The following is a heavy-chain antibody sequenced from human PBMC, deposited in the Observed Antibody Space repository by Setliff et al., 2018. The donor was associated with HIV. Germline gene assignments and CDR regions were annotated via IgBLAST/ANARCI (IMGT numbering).Heavy chain of an antibody. CDR1: GGSISSGSYY. Sequence: PSETLSLTCTVSGGSISSGSYYWSWIRQPAGKGLEWIGHIYSSGTKNYNPSLSSRVTISEDRSRKHFSLKLTSVTAADTAVYFCARLTDNNGFYFFDAFDIWGQGKLVTVSS. J-gene: IGHJ3*02. CDR3: ARLTDNNGFYFFDAFDI. CDR2: IYSSGTK. D-gene: IGHD5-12*01. V-gene: IGHV4-61*09.